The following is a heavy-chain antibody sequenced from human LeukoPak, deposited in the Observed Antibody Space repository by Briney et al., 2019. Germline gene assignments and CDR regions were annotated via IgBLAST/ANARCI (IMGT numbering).Heavy chain of an antibody. D-gene: IGHD6-13*01. CDR2: ISSSGSTI. J-gene: IGHJ4*02. V-gene: IGHV3-48*03. CDR3: ARGGVAAAGTKRYYFDY. CDR1: GFTFSSYE. Sequence: GGSLRLSCAASGFTFSSYEMNWVRQAPGKGLEWVSYISSSGSTIYYADSVKGRFTISRDNAKNSLYLQMNSLRAEDTAVYYCARGGVAAAGTKRYYFDYWGQGTLVTVSS.